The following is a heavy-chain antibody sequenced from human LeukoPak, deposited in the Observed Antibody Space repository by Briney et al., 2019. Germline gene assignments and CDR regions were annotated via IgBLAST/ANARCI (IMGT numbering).Heavy chain of an antibody. J-gene: IGHJ4*02. D-gene: IGHD3-22*01. CDR3: AKRGVVIRVILVGFHKEAYYFDS. Sequence: GGSLRLSCAASEFTFVRYAMNWVRQAPGKGLEWVSYISSSSFKIGYADSVKGRFTISRDNSKNSLYLQMDSLRVEDTAVYFCAKRGVVIRVILVGFHKEAYYFDSWGQGALVTVSS. CDR1: EFTFVRYA. CDR2: ISSSSFKI. V-gene: IGHV3-48*04.